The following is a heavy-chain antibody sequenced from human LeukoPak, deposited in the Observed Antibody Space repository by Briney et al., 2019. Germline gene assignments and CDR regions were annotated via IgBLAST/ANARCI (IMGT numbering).Heavy chain of an antibody. Sequence: GGSLTLSCIASPFTFNNYWMMWLRQAPGKGLEWVANIKQDGSEKYHVDSVKGRFTISRDNAKNSLYLQMNSLRAEDTAVYYCASRAGYTGSWSALHYGRQGTLVTVSS. CDR3: ASRAGYTGSWSALHY. CDR1: PFTFNNYW. J-gene: IGHJ4*02. CDR2: IKQDGSEK. D-gene: IGHD6-13*01. V-gene: IGHV3-7*02.